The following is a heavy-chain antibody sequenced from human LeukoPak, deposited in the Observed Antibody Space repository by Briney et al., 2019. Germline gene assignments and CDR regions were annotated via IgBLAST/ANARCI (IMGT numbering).Heavy chain of an antibody. CDR3: ARDDDSSGHFDY. CDR2: IYYSGTT. Sequence: SETLSLTCTVSGDSISSYYWSWIRQPPGKGLEWIGYIYYSGTTSYNPSLRSRLTISADTSKNQFSLRLTSVTAADAAVYYCARDDDSSGHFDYWGQGTLVTVSS. CDR1: GDSISSYY. D-gene: IGHD3-22*01. J-gene: IGHJ4*02. V-gene: IGHV4-59*01.